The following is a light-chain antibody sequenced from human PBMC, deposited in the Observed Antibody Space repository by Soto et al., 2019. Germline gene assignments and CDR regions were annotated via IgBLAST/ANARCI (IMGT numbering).Light chain of an antibody. CDR3: QQLNSYPRT. V-gene: IGKV1-9*01. CDR2: AAS. J-gene: IGKJ4*01. CDR1: HDISSY. Sequence: DIQLTQSPCFLSASVGDRVIITCRASHDISSYLAWYQQKPGEAPKLLIYAASTLQSGVPSRFSGSRSGTEFTLTVSSLQPEDFATYYCQQLNSYPRTFGGGTKVEIK.